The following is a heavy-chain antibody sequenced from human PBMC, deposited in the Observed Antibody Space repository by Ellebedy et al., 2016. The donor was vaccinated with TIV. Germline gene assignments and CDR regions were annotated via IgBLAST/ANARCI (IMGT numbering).Heavy chain of an antibody. CDR2: IKKDGSEK. J-gene: IGHJ6*02. CDR3: ARDRIMYGMDV. CDR1: GFTFSGYW. V-gene: IGHV3-7*03. Sequence: GESLKISCAASGFTFSGYWMDWVRQAPGKGLEWVANIKKDGSEKYYVDSVKARFTISRDNAKNSLYLQMNSLRAEDTAVYYCARDRIMYGMDVWGQGTTVTVSS. D-gene: IGHD2-15*01.